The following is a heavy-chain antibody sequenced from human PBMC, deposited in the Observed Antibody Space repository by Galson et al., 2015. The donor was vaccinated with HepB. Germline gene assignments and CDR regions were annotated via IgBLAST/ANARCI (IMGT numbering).Heavy chain of an antibody. V-gene: IGHV1-8*01. J-gene: IGHJ4*02. CDR2: MNPNSGNT. Sequence: SVKVSCKASGYTFTSYDINWVRQATGQGLEWMGWMNPNSGNTGYAQKFQGRVTMTRNTSISTAYMELSSLRSEDTAVYYCARGRSVVVPAAIGYWGQGTLVTVSS. CDR1: GYTFTSYD. CDR3: ARGRSVVVPAAIGY. D-gene: IGHD2-2*01.